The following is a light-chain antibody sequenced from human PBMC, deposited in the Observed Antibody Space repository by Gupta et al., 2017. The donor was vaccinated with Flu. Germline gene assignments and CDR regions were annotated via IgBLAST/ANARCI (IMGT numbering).Light chain of an antibody. Sequence: QSALTQPASVSGSAGQSITISCTGSSSDVGGYNYVSWYQQHPGKAPRLMIYKVSSRPSGVSHRFSGSKSGNTASLTISGLQAEDEADYYCNSYTSTKNWVFGGGTKLTVL. V-gene: IGLV2-14*01. CDR2: KVS. CDR1: SSDVGGYNY. J-gene: IGLJ3*02. CDR3: NSYTSTKNWV.